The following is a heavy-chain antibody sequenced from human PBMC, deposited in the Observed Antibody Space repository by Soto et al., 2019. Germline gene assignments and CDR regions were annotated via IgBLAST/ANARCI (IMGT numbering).Heavy chain of an antibody. V-gene: IGHV1-24*01. J-gene: IGHJ3*02. CDR2: FDPEDGET. D-gene: IGHD1-26*01. Sequence: ASVKVSCKVSGYTLTELSMHWVRQAPGKGLEWMGGFDPEDGETIYAQKFQGRVTMTEDTSTDTAYMELSSLRSEDTAVYYCGTDAWELLRIDIWGQGTMVTVSS. CDR3: GTDAWELLRIDI. CDR1: GYTLTELS.